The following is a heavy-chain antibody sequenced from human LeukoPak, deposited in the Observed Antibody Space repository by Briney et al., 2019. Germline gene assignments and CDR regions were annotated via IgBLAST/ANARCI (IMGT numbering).Heavy chain of an antibody. CDR3: ARRVVAGDVYYFDY. V-gene: IGHV4-34*01. J-gene: IGHJ4*02. D-gene: IGHD6-19*01. CDR2: IYYSGST. Sequence: SETLSLTCAVYGGSFSGYYWSWIRQPPGKGLEWIGSIYYSGSTYYNPSLKSRVTISVDTSKNQFSLKLSSVTAADTAVYYCARRVVAGDVYYFDYWGQGTLVTVSS. CDR1: GGSFSGYY.